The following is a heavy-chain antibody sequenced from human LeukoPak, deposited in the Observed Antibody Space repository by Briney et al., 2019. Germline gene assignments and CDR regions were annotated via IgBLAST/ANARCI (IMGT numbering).Heavy chain of an antibody. CDR3: ARVSFGLNVWGSYRNLDY. CDR2: ISSSGSTI. CDR1: GFTFSDYY. J-gene: IGHJ4*02. D-gene: IGHD3-16*02. Sequence: GGSLRLSCAASGFTFSDYYMSWIRQAPGKGLEWVSYISSSGSTIYYADSVKGRFTISRDNAKNSLYLQMNSLRAEDTAVYYCARVSFGLNVWGSYRNLDYWGQGTLVTVSS. V-gene: IGHV3-11*01.